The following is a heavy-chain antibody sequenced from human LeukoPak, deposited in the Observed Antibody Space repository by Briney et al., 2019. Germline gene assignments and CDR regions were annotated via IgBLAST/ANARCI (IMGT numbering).Heavy chain of an antibody. CDR2: ISAYNGAT. CDR3: ARSGDYYGSGSYWMIGYFDL. J-gene: IGHJ2*01. CDR1: GYTFTGYY. V-gene: IGHV1-18*04. D-gene: IGHD3-10*01. Sequence: ASVKVSCKASGYTFTGYYMDWVRQAPGQGLEWMGWISAYNGATNYAQRVQSRLTMTTDTCTSTAYMELRSLRSDDTAVYYCARSGDYYGSGSYWMIGYFDLWGRGTRVTVSS.